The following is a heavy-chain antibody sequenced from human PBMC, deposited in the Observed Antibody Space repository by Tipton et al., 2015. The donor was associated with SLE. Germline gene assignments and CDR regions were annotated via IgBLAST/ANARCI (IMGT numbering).Heavy chain of an antibody. CDR3: ARGIVSSWYDY. CDR2: IKQDGSEK. Sequence: SGLTFSSYGMHRVRQAPGKGLEWVANIKQDGSEKYYVDSVKGRFTISRDNAKNSLYLQMNSLRAEDTAVYYCARGIVSSWYDYWGQGTLVTVSS. V-gene: IGHV3-7*01. D-gene: IGHD6-13*01. CDR1: GLTFSSYG. J-gene: IGHJ4*02.